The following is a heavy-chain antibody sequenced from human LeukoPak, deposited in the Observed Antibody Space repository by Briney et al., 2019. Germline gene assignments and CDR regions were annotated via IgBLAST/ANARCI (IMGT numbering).Heavy chain of an antibody. CDR1: GGSISSYY. Sequence: SETLSLTCTVSGGSISSYYWSWVRQPPGKGLEWIGYIYYSGSTDYNPSLKSRVTISVDTSKNQFSLKLSSVTAADTAVYYCASGVVITIFDYWGQGTLVTVSS. D-gene: IGHD3-22*01. CDR3: ASGVVITIFDY. J-gene: IGHJ4*02. V-gene: IGHV4-59*01. CDR2: IYYSGST.